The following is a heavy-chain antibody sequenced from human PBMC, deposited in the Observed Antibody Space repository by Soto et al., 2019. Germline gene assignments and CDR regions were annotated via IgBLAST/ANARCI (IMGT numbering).Heavy chain of an antibody. Sequence: SVKVSCKASGGTFSSYAISWVRQAPGQGLEWMGGIIPIFGTANYAQKFQGRVTIAADESTSTAYMELSSLRSEDTAVYYCASAGGCGGDCYTYYYDYGMDVWG. J-gene: IGHJ6*02. CDR3: ASAGGCGGDCYTYYYDYGMDV. D-gene: IGHD2-21*02. CDR2: IIPIFGTA. V-gene: IGHV1-69*13. CDR1: GGTFSSYA.